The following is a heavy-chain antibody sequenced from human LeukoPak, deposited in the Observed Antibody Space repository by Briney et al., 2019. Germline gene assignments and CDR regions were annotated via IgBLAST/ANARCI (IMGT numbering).Heavy chain of an antibody. Sequence: PGRSLRLSCAASGFTFSSYGMHWVRQAPGKGLEWVVVIWYDGSNKYYADSVKGRFTISRDDSKNTLFLQMNSLRAEDTAVYYCAKDGETGTAYYYYYMDVWGKGTTVTVSS. CDR1: GFTFSSYG. D-gene: IGHD1-1*01. CDR2: IWYDGSNK. CDR3: AKDGETGTAYYYYYMDV. J-gene: IGHJ6*03. V-gene: IGHV3-33*06.